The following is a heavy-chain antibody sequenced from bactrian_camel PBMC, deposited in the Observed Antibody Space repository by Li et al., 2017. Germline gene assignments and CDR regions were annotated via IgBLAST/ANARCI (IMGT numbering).Heavy chain of an antibody. D-gene: IGHD5*01. CDR2: INDDGTNT. CDR1: GFTFSSYW. V-gene: IGHV3S6*01. CDR3: AAARRGDTGWCDILFIKRALLRDE. J-gene: IGHJ4*01. Sequence: HVQLVESGGDLVHPGGSLRLSCAASGFTFSSYWMYWVRQGPGKGLEWVSSINDDGTNTYYAESVKGRFTISQDNAKNTVYLQMNSPIPEDTAMYYCAAARRGDTGWCDILFIKRALLRDEWGHGTQVTVS.